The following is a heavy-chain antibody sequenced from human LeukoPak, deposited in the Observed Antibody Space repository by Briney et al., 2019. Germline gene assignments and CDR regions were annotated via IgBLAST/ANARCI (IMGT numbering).Heavy chain of an antibody. CDR2: IYTSGST. J-gene: IGHJ6*03. CDR3: ARERREWELTRNYYYYYMDV. V-gene: IGHV4-61*02. Sequence: SETLSLTCTVSGGSISSGSYYWSWIRQPAGKGLEWIGRIYTSGSTNYNPSLKSRVTISVDTSKNQFPLKLSSVTAADTAVYYCARERREWELTRNYYYYYMDVWGKGTTVTVSS. D-gene: IGHD1-26*01. CDR1: GGSISSGSYY.